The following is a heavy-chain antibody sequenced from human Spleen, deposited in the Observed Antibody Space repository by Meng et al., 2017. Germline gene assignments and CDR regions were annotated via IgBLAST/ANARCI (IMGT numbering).Heavy chain of an antibody. J-gene: IGHJ4*02. D-gene: IGHD4-11*01. Sequence: QVQLKQWGGGLLKPSETLSLTCAVYGGSVSGYYWSWIRQPPGKGLEWIGEINHSGSTNYNPSLESRATISVDTSQNNLSLKLSSVTAADSAVYYCARGPTTMAHDFDYWGQGTLVTVSS. CDR2: INHSGST. CDR3: ARGPTTMAHDFDY. V-gene: IGHV4-34*01. CDR1: GGSVSGYY.